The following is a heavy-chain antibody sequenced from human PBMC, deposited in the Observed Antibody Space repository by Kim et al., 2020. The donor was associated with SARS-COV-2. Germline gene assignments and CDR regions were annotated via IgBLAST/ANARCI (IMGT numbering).Heavy chain of an antibody. CDR3: AKVAVADPMYYFDY. CDR2: ISWNSGSI. Sequence: GGSLRLSCAASGFTFGDYAMHWVRQAPGKGLEWVSGISWNSGSIGYADSVKGRFTISRDNAKNSLYLQMNSLRAEDTALYYCAKVAVADPMYYFDYWGQGTLVTVSS. CDR1: GFTFGDYA. V-gene: IGHV3-9*01. J-gene: IGHJ4*02. D-gene: IGHD6-19*01.